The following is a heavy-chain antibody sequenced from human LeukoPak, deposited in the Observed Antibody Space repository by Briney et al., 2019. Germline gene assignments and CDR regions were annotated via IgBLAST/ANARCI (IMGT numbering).Heavy chain of an antibody. J-gene: IGHJ2*01. D-gene: IGHD1-26*01. CDR2: IKPDGSAE. Sequence: GGSLRLSCATSGFTFSSNWMSWVRHAPGRGLDWVANIKPDGSAEYYAASVKGRFTVSRDNSKNTLYLQMNSLRAEDTAVYYCAKDQARESPNWYFDLWGRGTLVTVSS. V-gene: IGHV3-7*03. CDR1: GFTFSSNW. CDR3: AKDQARESPNWYFDL.